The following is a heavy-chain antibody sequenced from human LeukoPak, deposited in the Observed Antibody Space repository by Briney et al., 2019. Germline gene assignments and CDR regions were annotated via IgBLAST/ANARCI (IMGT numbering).Heavy chain of an antibody. D-gene: IGHD3-22*01. CDR3: ARGLRGYYDSSGYQR. CDR2: IVVGSGNT. J-gene: IGHJ4*02. CDR1: GFTFTSSA. V-gene: IGHV1-58*01. Sequence: SVKVSCKASGFTFTSSAVQWVRQARGQRLEWIGWIVVGSGNTNYAQKFQGRVTITADESTSTAYMELSSLRSEDTAVYYCARGLRGYYDSSGYQRWGQGTLVTVSS.